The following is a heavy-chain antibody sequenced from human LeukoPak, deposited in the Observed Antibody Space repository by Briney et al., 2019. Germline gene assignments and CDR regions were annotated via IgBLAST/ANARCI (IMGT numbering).Heavy chain of an antibody. CDR1: GFTVSSNY. CDR3: ARDGVPDAFDI. V-gene: IGHV3-53*01. J-gene: IGHJ3*02. D-gene: IGHD1-1*01. Sequence: GGSLRLSCAASGFTVSSNYMSWVRQAPGKGLEWVSVIYSGGTTYYADSVKGRFTISRDNSKNTLYLQMNSLRAEDTAVYYCARDGVPDAFDIWGQGTMVTVSP. CDR2: IYSGGTT.